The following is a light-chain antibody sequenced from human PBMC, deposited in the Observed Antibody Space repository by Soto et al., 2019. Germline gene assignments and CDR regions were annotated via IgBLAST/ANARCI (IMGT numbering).Light chain of an antibody. J-gene: IGKJ4*01. CDR2: AAS. V-gene: IGKV1-9*01. CDR1: QGISSH. CDR3: QQRNDWPLT. Sequence: DIQLTQSPSFLSASVGDRVTITCRASQGISSHLAWYQQKPGKAPNLLIYAASTLQSGVPSRFSGSGSGTEFTLTISSLQPEDFATYYCQQRNDWPLTFGGGTKVDIK.